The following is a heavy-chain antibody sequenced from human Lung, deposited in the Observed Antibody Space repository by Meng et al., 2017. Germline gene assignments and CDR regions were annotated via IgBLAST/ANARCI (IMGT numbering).Heavy chain of an antibody. V-gene: IGHV1-18*01. D-gene: IGHD2-15*01. CDR1: GYIFTRYG. CDR3: ARAEEEYCSGGSCPNFDF. J-gene: IGHJ4*02. Sequence: QVQLLQSGGEVKKLGASVKVSCKASGYIFTRYGITWVRQAPGQGLEWMGWISGYNGNTNYAQKLQGRVTMTTDTSTSTAYMELRSLRSDDTAVYYCARAEEEYCSGGSCPNFDFWGQGTLVTVSS. CDR2: ISGYNGNT.